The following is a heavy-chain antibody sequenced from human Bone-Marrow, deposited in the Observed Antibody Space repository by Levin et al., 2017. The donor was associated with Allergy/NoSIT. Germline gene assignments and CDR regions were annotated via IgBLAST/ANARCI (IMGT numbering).Heavy chain of an antibody. CDR2: IYYSGST. J-gene: IGHJ5*02. CDR1: GGSISSSSYY. CDR3: ARHPTIAAAGTENWFDP. D-gene: IGHD6-13*01. Sequence: SQTLSLTCTVSGGSISSSSYYWGWIRQPPGKGLEWIGSIYYSGSTYYNPSLKSRVTISVDTSKNQFSLKLSSVTAADTAVYYCARHPTIAAAGTENWFDPWGQGTLVTVSS. V-gene: IGHV4-39*01.